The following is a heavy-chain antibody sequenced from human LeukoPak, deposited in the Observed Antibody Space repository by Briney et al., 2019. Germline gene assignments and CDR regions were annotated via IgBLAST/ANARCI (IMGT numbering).Heavy chain of an antibody. CDR3: ARGRRGGYCSGGSCYVDY. D-gene: IGHD2-15*01. CDR1: GFTFHNYT. V-gene: IGHV3-21*04. J-gene: IGHJ4*02. CDR2: ISSGSRDI. Sequence: PGGSLRLSCGASGFTFHNYTMNWVRQTPGKGLEWVSSISSGSRDIYYADSVKGRFTVSRDNAKKSLYLQMNSLRAEDTAVYYCARGRRGGYCSGGSCYVDYWGQGTLVTVSS.